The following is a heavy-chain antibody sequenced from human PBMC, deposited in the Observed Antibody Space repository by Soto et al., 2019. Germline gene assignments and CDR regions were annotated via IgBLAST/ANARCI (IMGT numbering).Heavy chain of an antibody. Sequence: EVRLLESGGGIVQPGGSLRLSCAASGFTFGNYAMTWVRQAPGKGLECVSRISGSGGGTYYADSVKGRFTISRDNSENTLYLHLNSLRVEDTAIYYCARIPHRYDALTDPGYWGQGALVTVSS. D-gene: IGHD3-9*01. CDR1: GFTFGNYA. CDR3: ARIPHRYDALTDPGY. V-gene: IGHV3-23*01. CDR2: ISGSGGGT. J-gene: IGHJ4*02.